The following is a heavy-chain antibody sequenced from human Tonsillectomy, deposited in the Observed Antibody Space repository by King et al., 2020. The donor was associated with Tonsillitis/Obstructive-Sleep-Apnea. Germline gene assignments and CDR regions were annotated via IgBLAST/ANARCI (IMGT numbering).Heavy chain of an antibody. D-gene: IGHD4-11*01. CDR2: IKSKSDGGTT. J-gene: IGHJ6*03. Sequence: VQLVESGGGLVKPGGSLRLSCAASGFTFSNAWMSWVRQAPGKGLEWVGRIKSKSDGGTTDYAAPVKGRCTISRDDSKNTLYLQMNSLKTEDTAVYYCTTHYSRQNKIYYYYMDVWGKGTTVTVSS. CDR3: TTHYSRQNKIYYYYMDV. V-gene: IGHV3-15*01. CDR1: GFTFSNAW.